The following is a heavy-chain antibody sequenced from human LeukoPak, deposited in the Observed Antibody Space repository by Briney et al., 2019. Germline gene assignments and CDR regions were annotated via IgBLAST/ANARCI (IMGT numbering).Heavy chain of an antibody. J-gene: IGHJ4*02. V-gene: IGHV3-23*01. CDR3: AKLPWGTAARPNFGMDY. CDR1: GFIFSNYA. CDR2: ISGSGVST. Sequence: GGSLRLSCAAFGFIFSNYAMSWVRQAPGKGLDWVSTISGSGVSTYYVDSVKGRFTISRDNSKNTLYLQMNSLRAEDTAVYYCAKLPWGTAARPNFGMDYWGQGILVTVSS. D-gene: IGHD6-6*01.